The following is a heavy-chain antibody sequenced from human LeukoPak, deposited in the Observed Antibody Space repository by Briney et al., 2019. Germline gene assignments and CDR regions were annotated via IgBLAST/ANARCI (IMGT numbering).Heavy chain of an antibody. D-gene: IGHD6-13*01. CDR3: ARESLLSSWYTYFQH. CDR1: GGTFSSYA. J-gene: IGHJ1*01. Sequence: ASVKVPCKASGGTFSSYAIGWVRQAPGQGLEWMGGIIPIFGTANYAQKFQGRVTITADESTSTAYMELSSLRSEVTAVYYCARESLLSSWYTYFQHWGQGTLVTVSS. CDR2: IIPIFGTA. V-gene: IGHV1-69*13.